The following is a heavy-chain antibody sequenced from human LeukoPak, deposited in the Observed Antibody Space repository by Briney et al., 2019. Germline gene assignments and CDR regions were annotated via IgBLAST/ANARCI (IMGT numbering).Heavy chain of an antibody. CDR1: GGSISSGGYS. CDR2: IYYSGST. J-gene: IGHJ6*03. Sequence: PSQTLSLTCAVSGGSISSGGYSWSWIRQPPGKVLEWIGSIYYSGSTYYNPSLKSRVTISVDTSKNQFSLKLSSVTAADTAVYYCARHNYYYYYMDVWGKGTTVTVAS. V-gene: IGHV4-30-2*03. CDR3: ARHNYYYYYMDV.